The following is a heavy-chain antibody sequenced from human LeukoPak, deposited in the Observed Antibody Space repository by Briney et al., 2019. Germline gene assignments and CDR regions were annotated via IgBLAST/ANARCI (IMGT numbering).Heavy chain of an antibody. J-gene: IGHJ5*02. CDR3: ARGGDHQMRYNWFDP. CDR1: GVSLSRGGYT. CDR2: IYHHGST. D-gene: IGHD2-2*01. V-gene: IGHV4-31*03. Sequence: SETLSLTCSVSGVSLSRGGYTWNWLRQHPTRGLEWIAYIYHHGSTYYNPSLESRTTISVDTSTNQFSLSLMSVTAADTAVYYCARGGDHQMRYNWFDPWGQGTLVTVSS.